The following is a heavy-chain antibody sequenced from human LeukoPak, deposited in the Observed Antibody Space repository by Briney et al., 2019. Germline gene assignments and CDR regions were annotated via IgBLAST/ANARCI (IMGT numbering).Heavy chain of an antibody. J-gene: IGHJ5*02. CDR3: ARRSCSGGNCYGYNWLDP. V-gene: IGHV4-59*01. CDR1: GGSITTFY. Sequence: PSETLSLTCSVSGGSITTFYWSWIRQPPGEGLEWIGYIHHSGSTNYNPSLKSRVTISVDTSKNQLSLNLSSVTAADTAVYYCARRSCSGGNCYGYNWLDPWGQGTLVTVSS. D-gene: IGHD2-15*01. CDR2: IHHSGST.